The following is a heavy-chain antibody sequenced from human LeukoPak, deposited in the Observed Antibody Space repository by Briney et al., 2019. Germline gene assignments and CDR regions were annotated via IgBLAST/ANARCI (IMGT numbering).Heavy chain of an antibody. V-gene: IGHV3-7*01. CDR1: GFTFSSYA. D-gene: IGHD5-18*01. CDR3: ARDGVVDTAMVTDLLGIR. Sequence: SGGSLRLSCAASGFTFSSYAMSWVRQAPGKGLEWVANIKQDGSEKYYVDSVKGRFTISRDNAKNSLYLQMNSLRAEDTAVYYCARDGVVDTAMVTDLLGIRWGQGTLVTVSS. CDR2: IKQDGSEK. J-gene: IGHJ4*02.